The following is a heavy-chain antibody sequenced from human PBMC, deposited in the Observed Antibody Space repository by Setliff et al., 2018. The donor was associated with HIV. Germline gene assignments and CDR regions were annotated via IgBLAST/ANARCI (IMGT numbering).Heavy chain of an antibody. CDR3: AGYTSGWYAPY. CDR1: GASIDSGFHY. D-gene: IGHD6-19*01. CDR2: IYYSGGT. J-gene: IGHJ4*02. Sequence: SETLSLTCTVSGASIDSGFHYWSWIRQPPGKGLEWVGYIYYSGGTTYNPSLKSRVTISVDTSKNQLSLKLTSVTVADTAVYYCAGYTSGWYAPYWGQGTLVTVSS. V-gene: IGHV4-61*01.